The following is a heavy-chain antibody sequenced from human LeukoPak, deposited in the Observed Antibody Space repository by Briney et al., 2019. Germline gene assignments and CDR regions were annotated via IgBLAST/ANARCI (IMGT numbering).Heavy chain of an antibody. CDR1: GGSISSGGYY. CDR3: AGGKDSSSSTPFDY. V-gene: IGHV4-31*03. D-gene: IGHD6-6*01. Sequence: SETLSLTCTVSGGSISSGGYYWSWIRQHPGKGLEWIGYIYYSGSTYYNPSLKSRVTISVDTSKNQFSLKLSSVTAADTAVYYCAGGKDSSSSTPFDYWGPGTLVTVSS. J-gene: IGHJ4*02. CDR2: IYYSGST.